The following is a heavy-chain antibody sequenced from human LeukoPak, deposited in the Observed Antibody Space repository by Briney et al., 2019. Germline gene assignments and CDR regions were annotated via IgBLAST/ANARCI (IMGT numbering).Heavy chain of an antibody. D-gene: IGHD3-16*02. Sequence: GESLRLSCTASGFTFGDYAMSWVRQAPGKGLELVGFIRSKAYGGTTEYAASVKGRFTISRDDSKSIAYLQMNSLKTEDTAVYYCTSYAFGGVIPFGYWGQGTLVTVSS. CDR2: IRSKAYGGTT. CDR1: GFTFGDYA. J-gene: IGHJ4*02. V-gene: IGHV3-49*04. CDR3: TSYAFGGVIPFGY.